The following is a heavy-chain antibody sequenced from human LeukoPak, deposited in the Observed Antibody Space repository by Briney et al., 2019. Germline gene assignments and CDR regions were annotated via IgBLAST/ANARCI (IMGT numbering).Heavy chain of an antibody. Sequence: ASVKVSCKASGYTFTGYYMHWVRQAPGQGLEWMGWINPNSGGTNYAQKFQGRVTMTRDTSISTAYMELSRLRSDDTVVYYCARGGRTGTIFGVVTFDYWGQGTLVTVSS. CDR3: ARGGRTGTIFGVVTFDY. V-gene: IGHV1-2*02. D-gene: IGHD3-3*01. J-gene: IGHJ4*02. CDR2: INPNSGGT. CDR1: GYTFTGYY.